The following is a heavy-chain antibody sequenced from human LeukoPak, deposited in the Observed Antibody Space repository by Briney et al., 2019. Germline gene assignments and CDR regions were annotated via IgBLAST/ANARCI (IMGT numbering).Heavy chain of an antibody. CDR2: IYTSGST. Sequence: SETLSLTCTVSGGSISSSSYYWSWIRQPAGKGLEWIGRIYTSGSTNYNPSLKSRVTISVDTSKNQFSLKLSSVTAADTAVYYCAVAAAAGTKPIDYWGQGTLVTVSS. V-gene: IGHV4-61*02. D-gene: IGHD6-13*01. J-gene: IGHJ4*02. CDR1: GGSISSSSYY. CDR3: AVAAAAGTKPIDY.